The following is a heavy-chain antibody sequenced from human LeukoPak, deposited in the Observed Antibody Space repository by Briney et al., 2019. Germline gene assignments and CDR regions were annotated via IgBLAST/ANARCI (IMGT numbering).Heavy chain of an antibody. D-gene: IGHD6-19*01. V-gene: IGHV3-7*01. Sequence: GGSLRLSCAASGFTFSSYWLSWVRQAPGKGLEWVANIKKDGSEKYYVDSVKGRFSISRDNAKSSLYLQMNSLRAEDTAVYYCARVPVAGTGYWGQGTLVTVSS. J-gene: IGHJ4*02. CDR3: ARVPVAGTGY. CDR2: IKKDGSEK. CDR1: GFTFSSYW.